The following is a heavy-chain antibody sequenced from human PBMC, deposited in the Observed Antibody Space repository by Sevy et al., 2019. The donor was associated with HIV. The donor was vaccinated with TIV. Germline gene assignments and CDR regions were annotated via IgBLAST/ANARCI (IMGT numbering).Heavy chain of an antibody. V-gene: IGHV5-51*01. CDR2: IYPGDSDT. Sequence: GESLKISCQGSGYKFTDYWIAWVRQMPGKGLEWMGIIYPGDSDTRYSPSLQGQVTISVDKSISTAYLEWSSLKASDTAIYYCARGARGTLPSYYYYGLNILGQGTTVTVSS. CDR3: ARGARGTLPSYYYYGLNI. D-gene: IGHD3-16*01. CDR1: GYKFTDYW. J-gene: IGHJ6*02.